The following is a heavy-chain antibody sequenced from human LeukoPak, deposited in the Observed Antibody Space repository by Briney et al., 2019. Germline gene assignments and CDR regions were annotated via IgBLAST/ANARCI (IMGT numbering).Heavy chain of an antibody. CDR3: AEYGDSSHY. Sequence: GGSLRLSCTASAFTLTSYGLHWVRQAPGKGLQWVAFLRYNGGDDYYGDFVKGRFTIFRDNSRNTVYLQMNSLRTEDTAVYYCAEYGDSSHYWGRGTLVTVSS. D-gene: IGHD4-17*01. J-gene: IGHJ4*02. V-gene: IGHV3-30*02. CDR2: LRYNGGDD. CDR1: AFTLTSYG.